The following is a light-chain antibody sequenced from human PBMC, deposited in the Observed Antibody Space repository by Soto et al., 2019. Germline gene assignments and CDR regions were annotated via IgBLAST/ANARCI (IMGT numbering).Light chain of an antibody. CDR1: SSDVGTYNY. Sequence: QSALTQPPSASGSPGQTVAISCTGTSSDVGTYNYVSWYQQHPGKAPKLMIYDVIQRPSGVPARFSGSKSGNTASLTVSGPQPEVEDDYFRCSYTTSSTYVFGTGTKVTVL. J-gene: IGLJ1*01. V-gene: IGLV2-8*01. CDR2: DVI. CDR3: CSYTTSSTYV.